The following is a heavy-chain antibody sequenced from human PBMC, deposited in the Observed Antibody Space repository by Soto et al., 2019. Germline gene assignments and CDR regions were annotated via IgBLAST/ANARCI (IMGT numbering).Heavy chain of an antibody. CDR1: GGTFSSYA. CDR2: IIPIFGTA. V-gene: IGHV1-69*13. J-gene: IGHJ6*02. Sequence: ASVKVSCKASGGTFSSYAISWVRQAPGQGLDWMGGIIPIFGTANYAQKFQGRVTITADESTSTAYMELSSLRSEDTAVYYCASGPVPYGDYIYYYGMDVWGQGTTVTVSS. D-gene: IGHD4-17*01. CDR3: ASGPVPYGDYIYYYGMDV.